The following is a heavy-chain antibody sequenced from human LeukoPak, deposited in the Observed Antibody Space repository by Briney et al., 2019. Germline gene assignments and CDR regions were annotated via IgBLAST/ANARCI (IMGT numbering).Heavy chain of an antibody. D-gene: IGHD5-18*01. CDR3: AKVGIQLWYGYYFDY. Sequence: PGGSLRLSCAASGFTFSSYAMSWVRQAPGKGLEWVSAISGSGGSTYYADSVKGRFTISRDNSKNTLYLQMNSLRAEDTAVYYCAKVGIQLWYGYYFDYWGQGTLVTVSS. V-gene: IGHV3-23*01. CDR1: GFTFSSYA. CDR2: ISGSGGST. J-gene: IGHJ4*02.